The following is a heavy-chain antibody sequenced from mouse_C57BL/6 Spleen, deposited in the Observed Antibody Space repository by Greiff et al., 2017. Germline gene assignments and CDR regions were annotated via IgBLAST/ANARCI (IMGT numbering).Heavy chain of an antibody. CDR2: INPNNGGT. Sequence: EVQLQQSGPELVKPGASVKIPCKASGYTFTDYNMDWVKQSHGKSLEWIGDINPNNGGTIYNQKFKGKATLTVDKSSSTAYMELRSLTSEDTAVYYCARSAHYYGSSPWFAYWGQGTLVTVSA. CDR1: GYTFTDYN. D-gene: IGHD1-1*01. CDR3: ARSAHYYGSSPWFAY. V-gene: IGHV1-18*01. J-gene: IGHJ3*01.